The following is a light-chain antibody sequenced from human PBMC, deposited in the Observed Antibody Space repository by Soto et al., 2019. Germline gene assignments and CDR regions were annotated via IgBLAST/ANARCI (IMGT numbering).Light chain of an antibody. CDR1: QSVSSSY. CDR2: GAS. CDR3: QQDGSSQS. V-gene: IGKV3-20*01. J-gene: IGKJ1*01. Sequence: EIVLTQSPGTLSLSPGERATLSCRASQSVSSSYLAWYQQKPGQAPRLLIYGASSRATGIPDRFSGSGSGTDFTLTISRLEPEDFAVDYYQQDGSSQSFGQGTKVEI.